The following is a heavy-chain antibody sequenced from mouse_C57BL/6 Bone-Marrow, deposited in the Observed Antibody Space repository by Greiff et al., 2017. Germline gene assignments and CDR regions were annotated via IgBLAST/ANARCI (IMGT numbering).Heavy chain of an antibody. CDR2: IDPSDSYT. J-gene: IGHJ4*01. D-gene: IGHD1-1*01. V-gene: IGHV1-50*01. CDR1: GYTFTSYW. CDR3: ARGYYGSSPGDY. Sequence: VKLQQPGAELVKPGASVKLSCKASGYTFTSYWMQWVKQRPGQGLEWIGEIDPSDSYTNYNQKFKGKATLTVDTSSSTAYMQLSSLTSEDSAVYYCARGYYGSSPGDYWGQGTSVTVSS.